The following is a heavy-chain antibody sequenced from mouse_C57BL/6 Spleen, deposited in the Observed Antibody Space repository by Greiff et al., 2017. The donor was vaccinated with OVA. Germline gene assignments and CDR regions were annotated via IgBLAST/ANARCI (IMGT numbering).Heavy chain of an antibody. CDR2: INPSTGGT. CDR3: ARSGYGYDGVDY. CDR1: GYSFTGYY. D-gene: IGHD2-2*01. Sequence: EVQLQQSGPELVKPGASVKISCKASGYSFTGYYMNWVKQSPEKSLEWIGEINPSTGGTTYNQKFKAKATLTVDKSSSTAYRQLKSLTSEDSAVYYCARSGYGYDGVDYWGQGTTLTVSS. V-gene: IGHV1-42*01. J-gene: IGHJ2*01.